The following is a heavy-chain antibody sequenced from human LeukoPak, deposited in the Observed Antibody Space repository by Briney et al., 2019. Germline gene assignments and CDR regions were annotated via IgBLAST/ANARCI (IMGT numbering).Heavy chain of an antibody. CDR3: ATSYSQLPLAPFDAFDI. CDR2: IYPGDSDT. V-gene: IGHV5-51*01. Sequence: GESLKISCKGSGYSFTSYWIGWVRQMPGKGLEWMGIIYPGDSDTRYSPSFQGQVTISADKSIRTTYLQWSSLKASDTAMYYCATSYSQLPLAPFDAFDIWGQGTMVTVSS. J-gene: IGHJ3*02. D-gene: IGHD2-15*01. CDR1: GYSFTSYW.